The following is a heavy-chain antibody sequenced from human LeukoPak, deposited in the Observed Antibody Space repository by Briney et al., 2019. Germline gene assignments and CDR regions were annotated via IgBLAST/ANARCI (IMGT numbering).Heavy chain of an antibody. J-gene: IGHJ4*02. D-gene: IGHD6-19*01. CDR3: AKPAISSRGWYYDY. V-gene: IGHV3-23*01. Sequence: GGSLRLSCAASGFTFSNAWMSWVRQAPGKGLEWVSAINDSGGSTYYADSVKGRFTISRDNSKNTLYLQMNSLRAEDTAVYYCAKPAISSRGWYYDYWGQGTLVTVSS. CDR2: INDSGGST. CDR1: GFTFSNAW.